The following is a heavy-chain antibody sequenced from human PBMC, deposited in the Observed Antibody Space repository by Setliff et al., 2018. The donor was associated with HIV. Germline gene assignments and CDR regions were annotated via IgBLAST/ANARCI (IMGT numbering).Heavy chain of an antibody. CDR3: ARAPPINFWSGYYTGPQGWFDS. Sequence: VASVKVSCKASGYNFTIFGITWVRQAPGQGLEWMGWISAYNGNTNYAQKLQGRITLTIDTVTTTAYMDLRSLTSDDTAMYYCARAPPINFWSGYYTGPQGWFDSWGQGSLVTVS. CDR1: GYNFTIFG. D-gene: IGHD3-3*01. V-gene: IGHV1-18*01. J-gene: IGHJ5*01. CDR2: ISAYNGNT.